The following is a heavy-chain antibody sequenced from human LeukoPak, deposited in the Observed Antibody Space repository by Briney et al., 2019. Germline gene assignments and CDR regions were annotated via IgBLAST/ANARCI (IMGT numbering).Heavy chain of an antibody. V-gene: IGHV4-59*01. J-gene: IGHJ4*02. CDR1: GGSISSYY. D-gene: IGHD3-16*01. Sequence: KPSETLSLTCTVSGGSISSYYWSWIRQPPGKGLEWIGYIYYSGSTNYNPSLESRVTISVDTSKNQFSLKLSSVTAADTAVYYCARALGGAMGYWGQGTLVTVSS. CDR2: IYYSGST. CDR3: ARALGGAMGY.